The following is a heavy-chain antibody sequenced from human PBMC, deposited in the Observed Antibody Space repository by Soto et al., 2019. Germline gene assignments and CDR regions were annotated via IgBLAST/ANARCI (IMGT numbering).Heavy chain of an antibody. V-gene: IGHV1-2*02. Sequence: QVQLVQSGAEVKKPGASVKVSCKTSGYTFTGYYMHWVRQAPGQGLEWMGWINPSSGGTNYAQKFQGRVTMTRDTSISTAYMELSRLRSDDTAVYYCARGGSGWYEWFDPWGQGTLVTVSS. CDR1: GYTFTGYY. J-gene: IGHJ5*02. CDR3: ARGGSGWYEWFDP. CDR2: INPSSGGT. D-gene: IGHD6-19*01.